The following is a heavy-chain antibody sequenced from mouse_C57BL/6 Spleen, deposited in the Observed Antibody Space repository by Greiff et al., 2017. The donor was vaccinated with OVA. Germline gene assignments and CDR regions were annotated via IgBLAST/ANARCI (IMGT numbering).Heavy chain of an antibody. V-gene: IGHV5-12*01. CDR2: ISNGGGST. CDR3: ARGSYGSSYDWFAY. CDR1: GFTFSDYY. J-gene: IGHJ3*01. Sequence: EVKLMESGGGLVQPGGSLKLSCAASGFTFSDYYMYWVRQTPEKRLEWVAYISNGGGSTYYPDTVKGRFTISRDNAKNTLYLQMRRLKAEDTAMYDCARGSYGSSYDWFAYWGQGTLVTVSA. D-gene: IGHD1-1*01.